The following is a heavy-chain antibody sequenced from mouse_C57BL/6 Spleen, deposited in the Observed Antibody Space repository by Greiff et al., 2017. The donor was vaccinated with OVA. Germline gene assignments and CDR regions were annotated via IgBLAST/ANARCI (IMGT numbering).Heavy chain of an antibody. CDR2: IYPGDGDT. Sequence: LVESGPELVKPGASVKISCKASGYAFSSSWMNWVKQRPGKGLEWIGRIYPGDGDTNYNGKFKGKATLTADKSSSTAYMQLSSLTSEDSAVYFCARGITTGDYAMDYWGQGTSVTVSS. J-gene: IGHJ4*01. CDR3: ARGITTGDYAMDY. CDR1: GYAFSSSW. D-gene: IGHD1-1*01. V-gene: IGHV1-82*01.